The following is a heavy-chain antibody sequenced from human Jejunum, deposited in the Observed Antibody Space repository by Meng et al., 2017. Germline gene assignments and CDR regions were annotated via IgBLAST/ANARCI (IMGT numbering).Heavy chain of an antibody. D-gene: IGHD6-6*01. J-gene: IGHJ4*02. CDR2: ISGNGVNT. Sequence: GESLKISCAASGLTFSSNVMSWVRQAPGKGLEWVSSISGNGVNTDYPESVKGRFTISRDNSKNTVSLQRSSLRAEDTAIYYCATLWAKLNIFDYWGQGTPVTVSS. CDR1: GLTFSSNV. CDR3: ATLWAKLNIFDY. V-gene: IGHV3-23*01.